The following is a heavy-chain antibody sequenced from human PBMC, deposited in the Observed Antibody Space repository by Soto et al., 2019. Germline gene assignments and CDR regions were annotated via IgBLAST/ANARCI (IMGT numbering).Heavy chain of an antibody. J-gene: IGHJ5*02. CDR1: RYTFTNYG. CDR3: AKDGATAGTRRNWFDP. V-gene: IGHV1-3*01. CDR2: ISAGNGDT. Sequence: ASVKVSCKASRYTFTNYGIHWVRQAPGQRLEWMGWISAGNGDTRYSEKFQGRVSITRDTSATTAYMELSSLRSEDTAVYYCAKDGATAGTRRNWFDPWGQGTLVTVSS. D-gene: IGHD6-13*01.